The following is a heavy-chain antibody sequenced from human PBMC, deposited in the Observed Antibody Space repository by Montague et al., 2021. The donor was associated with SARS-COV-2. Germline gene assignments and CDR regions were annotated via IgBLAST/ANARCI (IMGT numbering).Heavy chain of an antibody. CDR3: SRSRGSSYPGLFDS. CDR1: GGSVATGEYF. V-gene: IGHV4-61*02. D-gene: IGHD1-26*01. Sequence: TLSLTCTVSGGSVATGEYFWNWLRQPAGKGLEWIGRVYTSGSTTSIPSLNSRLTISLDTSKNRISLNLSSVTATDTAVYYCSRSRGSSYPGLFDSWGQGTLVTVSS. J-gene: IGHJ4*02. CDR2: VYTSGST.